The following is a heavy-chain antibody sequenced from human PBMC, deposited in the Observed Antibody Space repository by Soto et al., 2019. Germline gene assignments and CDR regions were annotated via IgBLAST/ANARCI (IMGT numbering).Heavy chain of an antibody. J-gene: IGHJ5*02. V-gene: IGHV3-23*01. CDR3: AKDNGDSYANWFDP. CDR2: ISGSGGST. CDR1: GFTFSSYA. D-gene: IGHD4-17*01. Sequence: GVSLRLSCAASGFTFSSYAMSWVRQAPGKGLEWVSAISGSGGSTYYADSVKGRFTISRDNSKNTLYLQMNSLRAEDTAVYYCAKDNGDSYANWFDPWGQGTLVTVSS.